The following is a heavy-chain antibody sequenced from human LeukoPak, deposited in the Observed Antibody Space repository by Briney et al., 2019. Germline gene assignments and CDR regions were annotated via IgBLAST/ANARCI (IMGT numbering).Heavy chain of an antibody. CDR3: ARDSRGAYCGGDCYSAFDY. CDR1: GYTFTSYY. Sequence: ASVTVSCKASGYTFTSYYMHWVRQAPGQGLEWMGIINPSGGSTSYAQKFQGRVTMTRDTSISTAYMELSRLRSDDTAVYYCARDSRGAYCGGDCYSAFDYWGQGTLVTVSS. D-gene: IGHD2-21*02. J-gene: IGHJ4*02. CDR2: INPSGGST. V-gene: IGHV1-46*01.